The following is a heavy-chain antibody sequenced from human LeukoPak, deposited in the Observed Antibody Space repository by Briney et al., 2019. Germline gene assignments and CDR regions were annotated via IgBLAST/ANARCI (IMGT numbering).Heavy chain of an antibody. V-gene: IGHV4-34*01. J-gene: IGHJ4*02. CDR2: INHSGST. Sequence: PSETLSLTCAVYGGSFSGYYWSWIRQPPGKGLEWIGEINHSGSTNYNPSLKSRVTISVDTSKNQFSLKLSSVTAADTAVYYCARNSGSYLVDYWGQGTLVTVSS. CDR3: ARNSGSYLVDY. CDR1: GGSFSGYY. D-gene: IGHD1-26*01.